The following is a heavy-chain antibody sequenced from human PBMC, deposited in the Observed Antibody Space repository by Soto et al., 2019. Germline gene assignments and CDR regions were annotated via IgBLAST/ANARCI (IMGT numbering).Heavy chain of an antibody. CDR3: ARAGYSNRNYYYYYMEV. D-gene: IGHD4-4*01. Sequence: PSETLSLTCTVSGGSISSYYWSWIRQPPGKGLEWIGYIYYSGSTNYNPSLKSRVTISVDTSKNQFSLKLSSVTAADTAVYYCARAGYSNRNYYYYYMEVWGKGTTVTVSS. CDR1: GGSISSYY. J-gene: IGHJ6*03. CDR2: IYYSGST. V-gene: IGHV4-59*08.